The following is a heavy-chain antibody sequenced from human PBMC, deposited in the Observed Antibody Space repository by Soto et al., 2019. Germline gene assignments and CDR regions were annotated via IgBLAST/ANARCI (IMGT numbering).Heavy chain of an antibody. J-gene: IGHJ6*02. CDR1: GDSVSSNGAC. CDR3: ARVHCSAGTCLDGLDF. CDR2: IHYRPKWVH. Sequence: SQTLSPTCVISGDSVSSNGACWKWIRQSPSRGLQWLGRIHYRPKWVHDYAASMESRMAINPDTSSNQFYLQLNYVTPEDTAVDYCARVHCSAGTCLDGLDFWGQGTTVTVSS. V-gene: IGHV6-1*01. D-gene: IGHD2-15*01.